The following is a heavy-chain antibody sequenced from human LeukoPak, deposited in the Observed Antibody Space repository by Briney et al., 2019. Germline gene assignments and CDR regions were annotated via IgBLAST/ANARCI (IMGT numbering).Heavy chain of an antibody. CDR3: AKDPRGYSYGDY. V-gene: IGHV3-23*01. D-gene: IGHD5-18*01. J-gene: IGHJ4*02. CDR1: GFTFSSYA. Sequence: PGGSLRLSCAASGFTFSSYAMSWARQAPGKGLEWASAISGSGGSTYYADSVKGRFTISRDNSKNTLYLQMNSLRAEDTAVYYCAKDPRGYSYGDYWGQGTLVTVSS. CDR2: ISGSGGST.